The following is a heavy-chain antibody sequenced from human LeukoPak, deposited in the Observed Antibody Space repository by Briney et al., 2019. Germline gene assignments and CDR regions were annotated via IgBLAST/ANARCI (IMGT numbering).Heavy chain of an antibody. D-gene: IGHD3-10*01. J-gene: IGHJ6*02. CDR1: GYTFTNYY. CDR3: ARGGYSESFYNPRSYGMGV. V-gene: IGHV1-46*01. CDR2: INPSGGTT. Sequence: ASVKVSCKASGYTFTNYYLHWVRQAPGQGLAWMGIINPSGGTTRYVEKFQGRVTMTRDTSASTVYMGLRSLRSEDTAVYYCARGGYSESFYNPRSYGMGVWGQGTTVIVSS.